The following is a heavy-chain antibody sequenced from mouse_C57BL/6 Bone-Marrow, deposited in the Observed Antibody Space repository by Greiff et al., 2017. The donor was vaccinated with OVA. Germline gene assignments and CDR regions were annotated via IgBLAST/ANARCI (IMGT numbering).Heavy chain of an antibody. V-gene: IGHV1-69*01. D-gene: IGHD2-3*01. CDR1: GYTFTSYW. CDR2: IDPSDSYT. CDR3: ARRRWLLFYAMDY. Sequence: QVQLQQPGAELVMPGASVKLSCKASGYTFTSYWMHWVKQRPGQGLEWIGEIDPSDSYTNYNQKFKGKSTLTVDKSSSTAYMQLSSLTSEDSAVYYYARRRWLLFYAMDYWGQGTSVTVSS. J-gene: IGHJ4*01.